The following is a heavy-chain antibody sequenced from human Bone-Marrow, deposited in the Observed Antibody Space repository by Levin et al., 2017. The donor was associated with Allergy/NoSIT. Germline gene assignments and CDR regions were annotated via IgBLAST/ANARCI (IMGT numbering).Heavy chain of an antibody. J-gene: IGHJ4*02. CDR3: ANDRGY. CDR2: IYSGGNT. CDR1: GFTVSNNY. V-gene: IGHV3-66*01. Sequence: GESLKISCAASGFTVSNNYVSWVRQAPGKGLEWVSHIYSGGNTFYADSVKGRFTISRDSSKNTLFLQMNSLTAEDTAVYYCANDRGYWGQGTLVTVSS.